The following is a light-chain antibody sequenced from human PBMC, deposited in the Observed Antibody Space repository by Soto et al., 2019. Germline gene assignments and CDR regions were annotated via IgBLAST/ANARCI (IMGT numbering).Light chain of an antibody. V-gene: IGKV3-11*01. CDR3: QQRSNLIT. Sequence: EVVLTQSPATLSLSPGERATLSCRASQNVRTFLDWYQQKPGQAPRLLIYGASNRATGIPARFSGSGSGTDFTLTISSLEPEDFAVYYCQQRSNLITFGQGTRLEIK. CDR2: GAS. CDR1: QNVRTF. J-gene: IGKJ5*01.